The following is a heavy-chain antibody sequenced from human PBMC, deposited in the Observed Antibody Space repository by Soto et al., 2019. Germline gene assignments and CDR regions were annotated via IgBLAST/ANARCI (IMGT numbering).Heavy chain of an antibody. V-gene: IGHV6-1*01. D-gene: IGHD6-13*01. CDR2: TYYRSKWYN. CDR1: GDSVSSNSAA. Sequence: PSQTLSLTCAISGDSVSSNSAAWNWIRQSPSRGLEWLGRTYYRSKWYNDYAVSVKSRITINPDTSKNQFSLQLNSVTPEDTAVYYCARIVPAGTLNYYYYGMDVWGQGTTVTVSS. J-gene: IGHJ6*02. CDR3: ARIVPAGTLNYYYYGMDV.